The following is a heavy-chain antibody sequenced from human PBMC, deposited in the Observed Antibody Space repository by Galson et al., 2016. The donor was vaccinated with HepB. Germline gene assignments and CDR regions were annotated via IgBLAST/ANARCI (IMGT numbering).Heavy chain of an antibody. CDR1: GFTFSDYY. CDR3: AKVGPSCSSTRCSDYYFDY. Sequence: SLRLSCAASGFTFSDYYMTWIRQAPGKGLEWVAAVSGSAAGTEYGITTDYADSVKGRFTISRDNSKNTLYLQMNSLRAEDTAVYYCAKVGPSCSSTRCSDYYFDYWGRGTRVTVSS. D-gene: IGHD2-2*01. CDR2: VSGSAAGTEYGITT. J-gene: IGHJ4*02. V-gene: IGHV3-23*01.